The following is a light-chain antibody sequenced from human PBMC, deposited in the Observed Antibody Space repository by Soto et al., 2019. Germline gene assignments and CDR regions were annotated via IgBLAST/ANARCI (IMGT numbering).Light chain of an antibody. CDR3: QQYNNWPLT. Sequence: EIVVTQSPATLSVSPGERATLSCRASQSISTNLAWFQQKPGQTPRLLIYGAATRATGIPARFSGSWSGTEFTLTISNPESEDSAVYSCQQYNNWPLTFGGGTKVEI. V-gene: IGKV3-15*01. J-gene: IGKJ4*01. CDR2: GAA. CDR1: QSISTN.